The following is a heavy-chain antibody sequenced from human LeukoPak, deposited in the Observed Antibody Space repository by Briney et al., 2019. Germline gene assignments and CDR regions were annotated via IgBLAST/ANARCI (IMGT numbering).Heavy chain of an antibody. CDR2: ISGSGGST. D-gene: IGHD6-13*01. V-gene: IGHV3-23*01. CDR1: GFTFSSYA. J-gene: IGHJ4*02. CDR3: AKAIAEAGRGGVDY. Sequence: GGSLRLSCAASGFTFSSYAMSWVRQAPGKGLEWVSAISGSGGSTYYADSVKGRFTISRDNSKNTLYLQMNSLRAEDTAVYYCAKAIAEAGRGGVDYWGQGTLVTVSS.